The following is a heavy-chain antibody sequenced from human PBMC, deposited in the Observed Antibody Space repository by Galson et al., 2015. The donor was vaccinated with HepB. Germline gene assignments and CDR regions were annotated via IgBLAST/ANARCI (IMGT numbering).Heavy chain of an antibody. J-gene: IGHJ4*02. CDR2: ISGSGGGT. CDR1: GFTFSSYA. Sequence: SLRLSCAASGFTFSSYAMSWVRQAPGKGLEWVSAISGSGGGTYYADSVKGRLTISRDNSKNTLYLQMNSRRAEDTAVYYCAKDPDYYGSGSYSDYWGQGTLVTVSS. CDR3: AKDPDYYGSGSYSDY. V-gene: IGHV3-23*01. D-gene: IGHD3-10*01.